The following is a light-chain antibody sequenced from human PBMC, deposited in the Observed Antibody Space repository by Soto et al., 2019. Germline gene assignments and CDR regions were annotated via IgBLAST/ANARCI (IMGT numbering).Light chain of an antibody. J-gene: IGKJ1*01. V-gene: IGKV3-15*01. CDR3: QHYDNWPPWT. CDR2: AAS. CDR1: QNVNSN. Sequence: ETVMTQSPATLSVSPGERATLSCRASQNVNSNLAWYQQKPGQAPRLLIYAASTRAAGIPARFRGSGSVTEFILTISSLQSEDFAVYYWQHYDNWPPWTFGQGTKVEIK.